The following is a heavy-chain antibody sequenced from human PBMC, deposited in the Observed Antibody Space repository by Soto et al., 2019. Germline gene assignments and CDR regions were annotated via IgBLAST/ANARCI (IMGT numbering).Heavy chain of an antibody. J-gene: IGHJ6*02. V-gene: IGHV4-30-4*01. CDR3: ARDGPYYSGFDV. Sequence: AAETLSLTCTVSGDSISNRDYYWNWIRQAPRKGLEWIATIDYSGSTDYKPSLKSRVVISADTSKTLFSLKLRSVTAADTALYFFARDGPYYSGFDVWGQGPTVTVS. CDR2: IDYSGST. CDR1: GDSISNRDYY.